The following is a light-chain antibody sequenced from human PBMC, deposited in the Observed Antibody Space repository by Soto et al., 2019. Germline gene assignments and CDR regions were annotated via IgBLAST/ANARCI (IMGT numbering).Light chain of an antibody. CDR1: QGISSY. CDR3: QQLKSYSS. J-gene: IGKJ4*01. V-gene: IGKV1-9*01. Sequence: IQLTQSPSSLSASVGDRVTITCRASQGISSYLAWYQQKPGKAPKLLIYAASTLQSGVPSRFSGSGSGTDFTLTSGSRQPEDFATYYGQQLKSYSSFGGGTKVEIK. CDR2: AAS.